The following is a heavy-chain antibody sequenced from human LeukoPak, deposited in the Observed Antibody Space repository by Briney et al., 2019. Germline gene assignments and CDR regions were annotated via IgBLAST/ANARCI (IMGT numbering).Heavy chain of an antibody. CDR2: ALHSGNT. Sequence: SETLSLTCSVSGFSISIGYYWGWIRQPPGKGLEWIGNALHSGNTFYNPSLKSRVAISLDTSRNQLSMRLSSVTAADTAVYYCAMITVTAGVDSWGQGTLVTVSS. V-gene: IGHV4-38-2*02. CDR1: GFSISIGYY. CDR3: AMITVTAGVDS. D-gene: IGHD4-17*01. J-gene: IGHJ4*02.